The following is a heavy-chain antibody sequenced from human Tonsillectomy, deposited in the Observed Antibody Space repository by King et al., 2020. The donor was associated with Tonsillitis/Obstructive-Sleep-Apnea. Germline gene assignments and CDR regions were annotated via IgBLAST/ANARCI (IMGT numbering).Heavy chain of an antibody. V-gene: IGHV4-4*02. D-gene: IGHD2-2*01. CDR1: GGSISRSNW. CDR3: ARGAGLGSCRSTDCYVFDY. J-gene: IGHJ4*02. Sequence: QMQLQESGPGLVKPSGTLSLTCAVSGGSISRSNWWTWVRQPPGKGLEWIGQIYLDGNTNYNLSLKSRVTLSVDKSKNEFSLTLTSVTAADTAVYYCARGAGLGSCRSTDCYVFDYWGQGTLVAVSS. CDR2: IYLDGNT.